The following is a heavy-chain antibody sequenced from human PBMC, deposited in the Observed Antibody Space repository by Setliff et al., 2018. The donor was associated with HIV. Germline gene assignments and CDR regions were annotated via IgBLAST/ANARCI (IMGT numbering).Heavy chain of an antibody. D-gene: IGHD5-12*01. V-gene: IGHV3-30*02. CDR1: GFTFSNFG. CDR3: AKDYFSGYDFRYFFDY. Sequence: GGSLRLSCAASGFTFSNFGMHWVRQAPGKGLEWLTFIRYDGSNEHYADSVKGRFTISRDNSKNTLALQMTSLRVEDTAAYYCAKDYFSGYDFRYFFDYWGQGALVTVSS. J-gene: IGHJ4*02. CDR2: IRYDGSNE.